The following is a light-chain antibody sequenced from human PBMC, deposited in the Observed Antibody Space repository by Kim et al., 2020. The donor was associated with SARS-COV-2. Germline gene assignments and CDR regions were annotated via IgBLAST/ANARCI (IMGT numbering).Light chain of an antibody. CDR2: GKN. V-gene: IGLV3-19*01. CDR3: SSRDISGNLLV. Sequence: SSELTQDPVVSVALGQTVRITCRGDSLRFYYASWYQQKARQAPVLVIYGKNNRPSGIPDRFSGSRSGDIVSLTITGAQAEDEADYYCSSRDISGNLLVFGGGTQLTVL. CDR1: SLRFYY. J-gene: IGLJ3*02.